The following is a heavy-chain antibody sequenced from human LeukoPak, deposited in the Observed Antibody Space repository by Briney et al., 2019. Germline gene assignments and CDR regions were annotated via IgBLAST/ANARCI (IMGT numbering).Heavy chain of an antibody. CDR3: AREGKWLQLRYFDY. CDR1: GFTVSSNY. J-gene: IGHJ4*02. D-gene: IGHD5-24*01. V-gene: IGHV3-53*01. Sequence: GGSLRLSCAASGFTVSSNYMSWVRQAPGKGLEWVSVIHTGGSTYYADSVKGRFTISRDTSNNTLYLQMSSLRAEDTAVYYCAREGKWLQLRYFDYWGQGTLVTVSS. CDR2: IHTGGST.